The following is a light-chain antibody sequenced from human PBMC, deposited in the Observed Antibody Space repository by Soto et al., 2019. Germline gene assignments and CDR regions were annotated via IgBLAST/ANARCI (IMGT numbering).Light chain of an antibody. V-gene: IGLV2-11*01. J-gene: IGLJ2*01. CDR1: SSAVGGYNY. CDR3: CSYAGSYTLV. Sequence: QSVLTQPRSVSGSPGQSVTISCTGTSSAVGGYNYVSWYQQHPGKAPKLMIYDVSKRPSWVPDRFSGSKSGNTASLTISGLQAEDEADYYCCSYAGSYTLVFGGGTKLTVL. CDR2: DVS.